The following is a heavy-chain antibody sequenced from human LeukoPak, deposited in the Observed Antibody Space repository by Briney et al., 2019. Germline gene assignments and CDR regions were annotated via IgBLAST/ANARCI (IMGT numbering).Heavy chain of an antibody. V-gene: IGHV4-59*08. J-gene: IGHJ5*02. CDR1: GGSLSSYY. CDR3: ARGIAVTGTLRFDP. CDR2: IHYSGST. D-gene: IGHD6-19*01. Sequence: PSETLSLTCTVSGGSLSSYYWSWIRPPPGRGLAWIAYIHYSGSTNYSPSLKSRVTISIDMYKNQFSLKLASVTATDTAVYYCARGIAVTGTLRFDPWGQGTLVTVSS.